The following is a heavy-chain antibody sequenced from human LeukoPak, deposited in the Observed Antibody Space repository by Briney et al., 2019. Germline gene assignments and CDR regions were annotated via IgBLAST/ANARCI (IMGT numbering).Heavy chain of an antibody. CDR2: ISAYNGNT. D-gene: IGHD3-22*01. Sequence: GASVKVSFKASGYTFTSYGISWVRQAPGQGLEWMGWISAYNGNTNYAQKLQGRVTMTTDTSTSTAYMELRSLRSDDTAVYYCARDSTYYYDSSKQAYYYGMDVWGQGTTVTVSS. J-gene: IGHJ6*02. V-gene: IGHV1-18*01. CDR3: ARDSTYYYDSSKQAYYYGMDV. CDR1: GYTFTSYG.